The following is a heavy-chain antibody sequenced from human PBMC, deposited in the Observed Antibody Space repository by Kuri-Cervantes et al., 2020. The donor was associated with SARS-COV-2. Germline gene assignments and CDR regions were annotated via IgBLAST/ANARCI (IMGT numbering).Heavy chain of an antibody. CDR2: IIPIFGTA. J-gene: IGHJ5*02. CDR3: ARDPRGPNWFDP. V-gene: IGHV1-69*13. Sequence: SVKVSCKASGGTISSYAISWVRQAPGQGLEWMGGIIPIFGTANYAQKFQGRVTITADESTSTAYMELSSLRSEDTAVYYCARDPRGPNWFDPWGQGTLVTVSS. CDR1: GGTISSYA.